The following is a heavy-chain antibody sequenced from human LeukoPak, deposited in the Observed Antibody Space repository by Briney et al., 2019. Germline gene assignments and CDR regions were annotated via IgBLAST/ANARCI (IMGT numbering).Heavy chain of an antibody. J-gene: IGHJ4*02. CDR1: GFTFNTHV. CDR3: ARNDPEWVLGTGVCSY. V-gene: IGHV3-30*03. Sequence: PGGSLRLSCVGTGFTFNTHVMHWFRQAPGKGLEWVSSISYDGSHQDYVESVKGRFTIPRDNSKKTVDLQMNSLRPEDTAMYFCARNDPEWVLGTGVCSYWGQGALVTVSS. CDR2: ISYDGSHQ. D-gene: IGHD3-10*01.